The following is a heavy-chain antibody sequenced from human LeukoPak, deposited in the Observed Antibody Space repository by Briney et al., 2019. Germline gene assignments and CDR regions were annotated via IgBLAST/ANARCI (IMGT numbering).Heavy chain of an antibody. V-gene: IGHV3-23*01. CDR1: GFTFSSYA. J-gene: IGHJ5*02. D-gene: IGHD3-10*01. CDR2: ISGSGGST. CDR3: ARELWFGENTNWFDP. Sequence: PGGSLRLSCAASGFTFSSYAMSWVRQAPGKGLEWVSAISGSGGSTYYADSVKGRFTISRDNSKNTLYLQMNSLRAEDTAVYYCARELWFGENTNWFDPWGQGTLVTVSS.